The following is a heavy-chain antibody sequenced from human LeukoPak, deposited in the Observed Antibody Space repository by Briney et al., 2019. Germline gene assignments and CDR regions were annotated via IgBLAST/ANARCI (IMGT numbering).Heavy chain of an antibody. V-gene: IGHV3-48*03. Sequence: GRSLRLSCAASGFTFSSYEMNWVRQAPGKGLEWVSYISTSGSTIYYADSVKGRFTISRDNAKNSLYLQMNSLRAEDTAVYYCARDQYYNIDYWGQGTLVTVSS. J-gene: IGHJ4*02. CDR1: GFTFSSYE. D-gene: IGHD2/OR15-2a*01. CDR3: ARDQYYNIDY. CDR2: ISTSGSTI.